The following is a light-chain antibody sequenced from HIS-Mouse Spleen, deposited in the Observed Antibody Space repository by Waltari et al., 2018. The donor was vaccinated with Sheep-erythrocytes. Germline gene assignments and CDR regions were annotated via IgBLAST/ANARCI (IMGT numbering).Light chain of an antibody. Sequence: SYELTQPPSVSVSPGQTASITCSGDKLGDKYACWYQQKPGQSPVLVIYQDSKRPSGIPGRFSGSNSGNTATLTISGTKAMDEADYYCQAWDSSTAWNVVFGGGTKLTVL. J-gene: IGLJ2*01. CDR2: QDS. V-gene: IGLV3-1*01. CDR3: QAWDSSTAWNVV. CDR1: KLGDKY.